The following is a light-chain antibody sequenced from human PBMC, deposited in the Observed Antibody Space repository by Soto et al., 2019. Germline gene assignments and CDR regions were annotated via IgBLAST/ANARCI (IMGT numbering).Light chain of an antibody. CDR1: QTISSW. J-gene: IGKJ4*01. V-gene: IGKV1-5*03. CDR3: QHYRNSPLT. Sequence: DIQMTQSPSTLSGSVGDRVTITCRASQTISSWLAWYQQKPGKAPKLLIYKASTLKSGVPSRFSGSGSGTDFTLTISSLEPEDVAVYYCQHYRNSPLTFGGGTKVDIK. CDR2: KAS.